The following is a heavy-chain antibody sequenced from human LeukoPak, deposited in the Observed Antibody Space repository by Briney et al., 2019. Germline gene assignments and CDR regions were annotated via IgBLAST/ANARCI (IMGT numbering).Heavy chain of an antibody. CDR2: INPSAYNT. CDR1: VYTFTTSY. Sequence: ASVTVSYTASVYTFTTSYMHWVRQAPGQGREGMGLINPSAYNTTYAQKFQGRVTMTRDTSTSTVYLDLTSLRSEYTAVYYCARYANKGRGYSVYDEYYFDYWGQGTLVTVSS. CDR3: ARYANKGRGYSVYDEYYFDY. J-gene: IGHJ4*02. V-gene: IGHV1-46*01. D-gene: IGHD5/OR15-5a*01.